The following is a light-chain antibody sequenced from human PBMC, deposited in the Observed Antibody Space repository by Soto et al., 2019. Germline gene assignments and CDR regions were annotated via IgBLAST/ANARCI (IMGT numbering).Light chain of an antibody. CDR3: KSYAGSNTYV. Sequence: QSVLTKPRPTSGSPGQSVTISCTGTKNDIGVYDSVSWYQHHPGKAPRLIIYEVVQRPSGVPDRFSGSKSGNTASLTVSGLQAADEADYFCKSYAGSNTYVFGSGTKVTVL. V-gene: IGLV2-8*01. CDR2: EVV. CDR1: KNDIGVYDS. J-gene: IGLJ1*01.